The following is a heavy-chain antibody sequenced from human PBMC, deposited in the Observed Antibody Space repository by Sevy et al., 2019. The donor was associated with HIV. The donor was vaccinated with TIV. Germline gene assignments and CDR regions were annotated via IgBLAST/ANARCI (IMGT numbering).Heavy chain of an antibody. CDR3: ATTKDYYETSGSPFDY. J-gene: IGHJ4*02. D-gene: IGHD3-22*01. V-gene: IGHV1-24*01. CDR1: GKSLTAFS. CDR2: FDPEDGET. Sequence: ASVKVSCKVCGKSLTAFSMHWVRQAPGKGLEWMGSFDPEDGETIYAQKLQGRLTMTEDTSTDTAYMELSRLRSEDTAVYYCATTKDYYETSGSPFDYWGQGTLVTVSS.